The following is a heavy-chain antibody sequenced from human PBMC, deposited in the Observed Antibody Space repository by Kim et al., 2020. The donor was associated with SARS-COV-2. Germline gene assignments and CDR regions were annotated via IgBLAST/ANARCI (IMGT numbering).Heavy chain of an antibody. CDR3: ARDSVRHFDY. D-gene: IGHD6-6*01. J-gene: IGHJ4*02. Sequence: YKNYAVSGKSRITINPDTSKSQFSLQLNSVTPEDTAVYYCARDSVRHFDYWGQGTLVTVSS. V-gene: IGHV6-1*01. CDR2: YK.